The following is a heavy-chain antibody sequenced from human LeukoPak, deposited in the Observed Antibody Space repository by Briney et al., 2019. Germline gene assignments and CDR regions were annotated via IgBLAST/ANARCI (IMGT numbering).Heavy chain of an antibody. CDR3: ARAGGAHDY. D-gene: IGHD1-26*01. CDR2: ISSSSTYT. CDR1: GFTFSDHY. Sequence: PGGSLRLSCAASGFTFSDHYMSWIRQAPGKGLEWVSYISSSSTYTNYADSVKGRFTISRDNAKNSLYLQMDSLRAEDTAVYHCARAGGAHDYWGQGTLVTVSS. J-gene: IGHJ4*02. V-gene: IGHV3-11*05.